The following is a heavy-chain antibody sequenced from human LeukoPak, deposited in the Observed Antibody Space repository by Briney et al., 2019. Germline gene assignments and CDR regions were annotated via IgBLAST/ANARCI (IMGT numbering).Heavy chain of an antibody. D-gene: IGHD3-3*01. CDR3: GSQREWSLTEYHFDY. CDR1: GGSISSSSYY. Sequence: SETLSLTCTVSGGSISSSSYYWGWIRQPPGKGLEWIGSIYYSGSTYYNPSLESRVTISVDTSKNQFSLKLSSVTAADTAVYYCGSQREWSLTEYHFDYWGQGTLVTVSS. CDR2: IYYSGST. V-gene: IGHV4-39*01. J-gene: IGHJ4*02.